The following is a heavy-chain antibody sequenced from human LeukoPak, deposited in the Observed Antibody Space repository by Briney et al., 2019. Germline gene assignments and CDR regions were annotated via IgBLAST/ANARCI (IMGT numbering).Heavy chain of an antibody. CDR2: ISSSGTSI. CDR1: GFTFSSHE. Sequence: GGSLGLSCAASGFTFSSHEMNWVRQAPGKGLEWVSYISSSGTSIYYADTVKGRFTISRDNAKNSLYLQMNSLRAEDTAFYYCARGPYSSSWSAWFDPWGQGTLVTVSS. J-gene: IGHJ5*02. D-gene: IGHD6-13*01. V-gene: IGHV3-48*03. CDR3: ARGPYSSSWSAWFDP.